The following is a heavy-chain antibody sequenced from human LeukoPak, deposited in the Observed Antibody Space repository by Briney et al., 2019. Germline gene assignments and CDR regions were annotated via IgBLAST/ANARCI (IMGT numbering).Heavy chain of an antibody. CDR3: ARDSTVTSHFDY. CDR2: IYYSGST. Sequence: SETLSLTCTVSGGSISSYYWSWIRQPPGKGLEWIGYIYYSGSTNYNPSLKSRVTISVDTSKNQFSLKLSSVTAADTAVYYCARDSTVTSHFDYWGQGTLVTVSS. J-gene: IGHJ4*02. CDR1: GGSISSYY. V-gene: IGHV4-59*01. D-gene: IGHD4-11*01.